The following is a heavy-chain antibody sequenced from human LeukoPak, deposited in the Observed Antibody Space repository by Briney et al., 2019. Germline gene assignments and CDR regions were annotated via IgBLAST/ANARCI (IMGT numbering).Heavy chain of an antibody. Sequence: GGSLRLSCAASGFTVSSNYMSWVRQAPGKGLEWVSVIYSGGSIYYADSVRGRFTISRDISKNSLYLQMNSLRPEDTAVYYCARALRRDGDNFDYWGQGTLVTVSS. J-gene: IGHJ4*02. CDR3: ARALRRDGDNFDY. CDR1: GFTVSSNY. V-gene: IGHV3-53*01. D-gene: IGHD5-24*01. CDR2: IYSGGSI.